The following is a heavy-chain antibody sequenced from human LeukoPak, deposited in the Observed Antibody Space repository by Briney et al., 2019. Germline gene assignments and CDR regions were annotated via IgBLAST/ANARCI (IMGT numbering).Heavy chain of an antibody. J-gene: IGHJ6*02. Sequence: GRSLRLSCAASGFTFSSYGMHWVRQAPGKGLEWVAVMSYDGSNKYYADSVKGRFTISRDNSKNTLYLQMNSLRAEDTAVYYCAKDMGTIFGVVTNYYYYGMDVWGQGTTVTVSS. D-gene: IGHD3-3*01. CDR2: MSYDGSNK. V-gene: IGHV3-30*18. CDR1: GFTFSSYG. CDR3: AKDMGTIFGVVTNYYYYGMDV.